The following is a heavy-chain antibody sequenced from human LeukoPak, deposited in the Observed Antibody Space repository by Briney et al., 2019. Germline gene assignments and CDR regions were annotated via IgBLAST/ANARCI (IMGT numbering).Heavy chain of an antibody. D-gene: IGHD6-6*01. Sequence: SETLSLTCTVSGGSFSSPDSYWNWLRQPPGRGLEWIGNVYYIGTTSYNSSLKSRVTISVDTSKNHFSLEVTSVTAADTAVYFCARNTSSSPWFDPWGQGTLVTVSS. CDR2: VYYIGTT. J-gene: IGHJ5*02. CDR1: GGSFSSPDSY. V-gene: IGHV4-61*03. CDR3: ARNTSSSPWFDP.